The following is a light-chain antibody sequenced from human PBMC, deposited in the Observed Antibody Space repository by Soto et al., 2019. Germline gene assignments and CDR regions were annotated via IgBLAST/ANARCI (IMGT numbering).Light chain of an antibody. J-gene: IGKJ1*01. CDR1: QSVSSSY. CDR3: HQRQSWPRT. V-gene: IGKV3D-20*02. CDR2: HTS. Sequence: EIVLTQSPGILSLSPGERGTLGCRASQSVSSSYLAWYQQKPGQAPRLLIYHTSNRATGIPARFSGSGSGTDFTLTISSLEPEDFAVYYCHQRQSWPRTFGQGTKVDIK.